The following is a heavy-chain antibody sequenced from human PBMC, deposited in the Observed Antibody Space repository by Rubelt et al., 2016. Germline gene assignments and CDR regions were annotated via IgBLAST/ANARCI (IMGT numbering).Heavy chain of an antibody. V-gene: IGHV4-4*02. Sequence: QVQLQESGPGLVKPSGTLSLTCAVSGGSISSGNWWSWVRQPPGKGLEWIGSIHYTGSTFYDPSLQSRVTISVDTSKNQFSLKLTSVTAADTAVYYCAGRTNWFDPWGQGTLVTVSS. J-gene: IGHJ5*02. CDR2: IHYTGST. CDR1: GGSISSGNW. CDR3: AGRTNWFDP.